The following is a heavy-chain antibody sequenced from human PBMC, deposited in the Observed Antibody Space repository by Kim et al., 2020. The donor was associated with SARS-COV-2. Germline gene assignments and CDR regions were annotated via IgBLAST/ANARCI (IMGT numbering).Heavy chain of an antibody. V-gene: IGHV4-4*02. D-gene: IGHD2-15*01. CDR3: ASFVVGGAGYWDFDL. J-gene: IGHJ2*01. Sequence: PSLKGRVTISVDKSKNQFSLEPSSVTAADTAVYYCASFVVGGAGYWDFDLWGRGTLVTVSS.